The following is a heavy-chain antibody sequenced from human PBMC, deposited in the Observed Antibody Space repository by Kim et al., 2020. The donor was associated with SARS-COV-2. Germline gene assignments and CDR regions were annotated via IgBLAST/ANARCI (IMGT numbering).Heavy chain of an antibody. CDR1: GGSFSGYY. V-gene: IGHV4-34*01. J-gene: IGHJ4*02. D-gene: IGHD5-12*01. Sequence: SETLSLTCAVYGGSFSGYYWSWIRQPPGKGLEWIGEINHSGSTNYNPSLKSRVTISVDTSKNQFSLKLSSVTAADTAVYYCARDQRRDGYNAGYWGQGTL. CDR2: INHSGST. CDR3: ARDQRRDGYNAGY.